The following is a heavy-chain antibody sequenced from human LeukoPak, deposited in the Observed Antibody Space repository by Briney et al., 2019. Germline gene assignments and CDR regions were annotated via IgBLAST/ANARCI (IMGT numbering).Heavy chain of an antibody. J-gene: IGHJ4*02. D-gene: IGHD2-2*01. CDR1: GGSIRSYY. Sequence: PSETLSLTCTVSGGSIRSYYWSWIRQPPGKGLEWVGYIYYSGSTNYNPSLKSRVTTSVDTSKNQLSLKLSSVTAADTAVYYCARVIGYCSSTSCFGYFDYWGQGTLVTVSS. V-gene: IGHV4-59*08. CDR2: IYYSGST. CDR3: ARVIGYCSSTSCFGYFDY.